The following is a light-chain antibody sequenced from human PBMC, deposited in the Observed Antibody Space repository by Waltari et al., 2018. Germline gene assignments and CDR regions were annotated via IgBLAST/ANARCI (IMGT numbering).Light chain of an antibody. CDR1: HSNIGSTT. J-gene: IGLJ3*02. CDR3: VTWDDSLNGWV. CDR2: NNY. Sequence: QSVVTQSPSASGAPGQRVTISCSGRHSNIGSTTVDWYQQLPGTAPKLLIFNNYQRPSGVPDRFSASKSGTSASLAISGLQSEDEAEYYCVTWDDSLNGWVFGGGTKLAVV. V-gene: IGLV1-44*01.